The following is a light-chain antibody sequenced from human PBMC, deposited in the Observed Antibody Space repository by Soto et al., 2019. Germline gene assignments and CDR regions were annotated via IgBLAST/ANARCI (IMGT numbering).Light chain of an antibody. V-gene: IGKV3-15*01. Sequence: IGMKKSPTTLCVSTGERATLSCRASQSVSTNLAWYKQKPGQAPRPLIYGASTRATGIPARFSGSGSGTEFTLTISSLQSEDFAVYYCQHYKNWPLTFGGGTKVDIK. CDR1: QSVSTN. J-gene: IGKJ4*01. CDR2: GAS. CDR3: QHYKNWPLT.